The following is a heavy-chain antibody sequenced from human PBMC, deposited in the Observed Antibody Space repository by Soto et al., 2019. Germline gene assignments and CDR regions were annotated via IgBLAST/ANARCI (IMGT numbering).Heavy chain of an antibody. Sequence: GASVKVSCKASGGTFSRYSITWVRQAPGQGLEWKRKIIPIFGIASYAQKFQGRVTITADESTSTAYMELSSLRSEDTAVYYCARDRGPSSGYYPYWFDPWGQGTLVTVSS. V-gene: IGHV1-69*13. CDR3: ARDRGPSSGYYPYWFDP. CDR1: GGTFSRYS. CDR2: IIPIFGIA. D-gene: IGHD3-22*01. J-gene: IGHJ5*02.